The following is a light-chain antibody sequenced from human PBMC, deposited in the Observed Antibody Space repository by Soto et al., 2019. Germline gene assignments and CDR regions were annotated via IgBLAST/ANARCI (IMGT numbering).Light chain of an antibody. Sequence: DIQMTQSPSSLSASIGDGVTITCQASQNITNNLSWYQQKPGKAPNLIXYHASKLAKGVTSRFSGSGSGTDFSFIITSLQSEDLAKYYCQQYYGLPPLTFGQGTRLEIK. CDR3: QQYYGLPPLT. J-gene: IGKJ5*01. CDR2: HAS. CDR1: QNITNN. V-gene: IGKV1-33*01.